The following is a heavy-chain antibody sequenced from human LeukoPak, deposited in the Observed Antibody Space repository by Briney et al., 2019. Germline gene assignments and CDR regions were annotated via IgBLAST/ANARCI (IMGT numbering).Heavy chain of an antibody. Sequence: SETLSLICGVSGGSISNTYWWSWVRQPPGQGLEWIGEISLTGLTHCNPSLESRVPVSLDKSTNHRSLNLTSVTAADTAVYYCSRENGAFSPFGYWGQGTLVTVLS. CDR3: SRENGAFSPFGY. D-gene: IGHD2-8*01. V-gene: IGHV4-4*02. J-gene: IGHJ4*02. CDR2: ISLTGLT. CDR1: GGSISNTYW.